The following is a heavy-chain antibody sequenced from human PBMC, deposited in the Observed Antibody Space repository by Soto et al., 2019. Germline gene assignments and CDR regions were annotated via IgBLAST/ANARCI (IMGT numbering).Heavy chain of an antibody. J-gene: IGHJ3*02. CDR1: GSTFTSYA. CDR3: ARAPPIAGSWADAFDI. CDR2: INAGNGNT. V-gene: IGHV1-3*01. D-gene: IGHD6-13*01. Sequence: ASVEVSCNASGSTFTSYAMHWVRQAPGQRLEWMGWINAGNGNTRYSQKFQGRVTITRDTSASTAYMELSSLRSEDTAVYYCARAPPIAGSWADAFDIWGQGTRVTVSS.